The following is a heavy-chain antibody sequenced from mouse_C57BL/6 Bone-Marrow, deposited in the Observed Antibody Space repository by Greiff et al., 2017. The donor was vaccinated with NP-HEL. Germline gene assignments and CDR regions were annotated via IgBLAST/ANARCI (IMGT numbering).Heavy chain of an antibody. CDR2: INPSSGYT. D-gene: IGHD2-12*01. CDR3: ASLYSGRDY. V-gene: IGHV1-4*01. CDR1: GYTFTSYT. J-gene: IGHJ2*01. Sequence: LEESGAELARPGASVKMSCKASGYTFTSYTMHWVKQRPGQGLEWIGYINPSSGYTKYNQKFKDKATLTADKSSSTAYMQLSSLTSEDSAVYYCASLYSGRDYWGQGTTLTVSS.